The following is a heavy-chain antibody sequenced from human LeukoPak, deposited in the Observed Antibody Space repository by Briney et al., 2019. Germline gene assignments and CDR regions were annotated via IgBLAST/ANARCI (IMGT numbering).Heavy chain of an antibody. Sequence: SVTVSCKASGGTFSSYAISWVRQAPGQGLEWMGGIIPIFGTANYAQKFQGRVTITADESTSTAYMELSSLRSEDTAVYYCARLYDYVWGSYRHFDYWGQGTLVTVSS. V-gene: IGHV1-69*13. J-gene: IGHJ4*02. CDR2: IIPIFGTA. CDR1: GGTFSSYA. CDR3: ARLYDYVWGSYRHFDY. D-gene: IGHD3-16*02.